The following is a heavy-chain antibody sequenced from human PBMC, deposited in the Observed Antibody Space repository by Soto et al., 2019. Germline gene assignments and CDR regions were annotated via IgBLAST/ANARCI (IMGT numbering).Heavy chain of an antibody. CDR3: ARTSLAAAKSYYFDY. CDR1: GGSISSGGYS. Sequence: SETLSLTCAVSGGSISSGGYSWSWIRPPPGKGLEWIGYIYHSGSTYYNPSLKSRVTISVDRSKNQFSLKLSSVTAADTAVYYCARTSLAAAKSYYFDYWGQGTLVTVSS. D-gene: IGHD6-6*01. V-gene: IGHV4-30-2*01. J-gene: IGHJ4*02. CDR2: IYHSGST.